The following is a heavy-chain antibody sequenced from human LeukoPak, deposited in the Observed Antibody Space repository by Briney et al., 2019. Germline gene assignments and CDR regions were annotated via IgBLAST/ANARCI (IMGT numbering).Heavy chain of an antibody. D-gene: IGHD2/OR15-2a*01. Sequence: GGSLRLSCAASEFTFSSYAMHWVRQAPGKGLEWVAVISYDGSNKYYADSVKGRFTISRDNSKNTLYLQMNGLRAEDTAVYYCARGQYFEDYWGQGTLVTVSS. V-gene: IGHV3-30*04. J-gene: IGHJ4*02. CDR2: ISYDGSNK. CDR3: ARGQYFEDY. CDR1: EFTFSSYA.